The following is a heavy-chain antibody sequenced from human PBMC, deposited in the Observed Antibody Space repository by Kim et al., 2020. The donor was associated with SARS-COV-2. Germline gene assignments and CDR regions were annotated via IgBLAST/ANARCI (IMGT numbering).Heavy chain of an antibody. V-gene: IGHV4-31*02. Sequence: TYSNPSLKRRVTISVDTSKNQFSLKLSSVTAADTAVYYCARGSTVTTPDYWGQGTLVTVSS. D-gene: IGHD4-4*01. CDR2: T. J-gene: IGHJ4*02. CDR3: ARGSTVTTPDY.